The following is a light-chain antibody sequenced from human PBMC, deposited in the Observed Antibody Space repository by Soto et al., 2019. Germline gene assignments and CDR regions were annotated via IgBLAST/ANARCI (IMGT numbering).Light chain of an antibody. Sequence: EIVMTQSPATLSVSPGERATLSCRASQSVSSNLAWYQQKPGQAPRLLIYGASTRATGISARFSGSESGTEFTLTISSLQSEDFAVYYCQQYNNWPPYTFGQGTKV. CDR2: GAS. CDR1: QSVSSN. V-gene: IGKV3-15*01. J-gene: IGKJ2*01. CDR3: QQYNNWPPYT.